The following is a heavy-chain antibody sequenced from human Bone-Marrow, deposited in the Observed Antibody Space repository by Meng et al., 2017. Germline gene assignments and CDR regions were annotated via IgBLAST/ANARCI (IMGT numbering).Heavy chain of an antibody. V-gene: IGHV4-39*07. D-gene: IGHD3-10*01. CDR3: ARVFVGGSADY. Sequence: SETLSLTCTVSGGSISSSSYYWGWIRQPPGKGLEWIGEINHSGSTNYNPSLKSRVTISVDTSKNQFSLKLSSVTAADTAVYYCARVFVGGSADYWGQGTLVTVSS. CDR2: INHSGST. CDR1: GGSISSSSYY. J-gene: IGHJ4*02.